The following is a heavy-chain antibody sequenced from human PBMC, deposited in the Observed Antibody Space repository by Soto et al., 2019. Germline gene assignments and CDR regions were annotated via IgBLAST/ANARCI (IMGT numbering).Heavy chain of an antibody. CDR3: AKDRRGIAAAGAFDP. V-gene: IGHV3-9*01. Sequence: DVQLVESGGGLVQPGRSLRLSCAASGFTFDDYAMHWVRQAPGKGLEWVSGISWNSGSIGYADSVKGRFTISRDNAKNSLYLQMNSLRAEDTALYYCAKDRRGIAAAGAFDPWGQGTLVTVSS. J-gene: IGHJ5*02. CDR2: ISWNSGSI. CDR1: GFTFDDYA. D-gene: IGHD6-13*01.